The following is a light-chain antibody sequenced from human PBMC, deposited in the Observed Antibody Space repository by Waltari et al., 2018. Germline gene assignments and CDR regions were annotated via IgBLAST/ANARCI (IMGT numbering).Light chain of an antibody. V-gene: IGKV1-5*03. J-gene: IGKJ1*01. CDR3: QQYNSYSQT. CDR2: KAS. Sequence: DIQMTQYPSTLSASVGDRVTITCRASQSISSWLAWYQQKPGKAPKLLIYKASSLESGVPSRFSGSGSGTEFTLTIRSLQPDDFATYYCQQYNSYSQTFGQGTKVEIK. CDR1: QSISSW.